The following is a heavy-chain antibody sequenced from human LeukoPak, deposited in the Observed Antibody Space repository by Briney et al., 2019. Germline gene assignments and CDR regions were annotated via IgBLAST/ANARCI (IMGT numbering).Heavy chain of an antibody. J-gene: IGHJ4*02. V-gene: IGHV3-30*02. CDR2: IRYDGSNK. Sequence: GGSLRLSCAASGFTFSSYGMHWVRQAPGKGLEWVAFIRYDGSNKYYADSVKGRFTISRDNSKNTLYLQMNSLRAEDTAVYYCARDGKTGYCSTTRCYTNHYFDYWGQGTLVTVSS. CDR1: GFTFSSYG. D-gene: IGHD2-2*02. CDR3: ARDGKTGYCSTTRCYTNHYFDY.